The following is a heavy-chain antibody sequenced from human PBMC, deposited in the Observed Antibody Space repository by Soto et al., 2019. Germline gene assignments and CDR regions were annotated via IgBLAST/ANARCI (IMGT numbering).Heavy chain of an antibody. CDR3: AHTHMFYFDY. V-gene: IGHV2-5*02. J-gene: IGHJ4*01. CDR2: IYWEDDK. D-gene: IGHD3-10*02. Sequence: QITLKESGPTLVKPTQTLTLTCTFSGFSLSTSGVGVGCIRQPPGKALEWLALIYWEDDKRYSPSLKNRLTITEDTSKNQVVLTMTNMDPVDTATYFCAHTHMFYFDYWGQGTLVTVSS. CDR1: GFSLSTSGVG.